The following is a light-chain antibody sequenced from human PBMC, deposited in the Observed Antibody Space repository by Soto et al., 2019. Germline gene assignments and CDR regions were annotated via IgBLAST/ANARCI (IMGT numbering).Light chain of an antibody. J-gene: IGKJ1*01. Sequence: DIQMTQSTSTLSASVGDRVTITCRASQSISTWLAWYQQKPGKAPKLLIYDASSLGSGVPSRFSGSGSGTDFTLTLSSLQPDDFATYYCQQYNTYWTFGQGTKVEIK. CDR1: QSISTW. CDR2: DAS. V-gene: IGKV1-5*01. CDR3: QQYNTYWT.